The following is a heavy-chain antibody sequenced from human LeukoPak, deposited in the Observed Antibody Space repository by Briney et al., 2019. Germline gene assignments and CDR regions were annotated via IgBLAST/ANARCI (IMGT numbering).Heavy chain of an antibody. CDR3: ARGWWELLRREYYFDY. CDR2: IYYSGST. CDR1: GGSISSYY. J-gene: IGHJ4*02. V-gene: IGHV4-59*01. D-gene: IGHD1-26*01. Sequence: SETLSLTCTVSGGSISSYYWSWIRQPPGKGLEWIGYIYYSGSTNYNPSLKSRVTISVDTSKNQFSLKLSSVTAADTAVYYCARGWWELLRREYYFDYWGQGTLVTVSS.